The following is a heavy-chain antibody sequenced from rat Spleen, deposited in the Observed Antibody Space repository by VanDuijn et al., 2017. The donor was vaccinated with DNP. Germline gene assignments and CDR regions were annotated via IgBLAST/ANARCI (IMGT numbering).Heavy chain of an antibody. J-gene: IGHJ2*01. D-gene: IGHD1-4*01. CDR2: ISYSGST. V-gene: IGHV3-1*01. Sequence: EVQLQESGPGLVKPSQSLSLTCSVTGYPITSNYWGWIRKFPGNKMEWMGYISYSGSTSYNPSLKSRISITRDTSKNQFFLQLNSVTTEDTATYYCARWLPWYKNYFDYWGQGVMVTVSS. CDR3: ARWLPWYKNYFDY. CDR1: GYPITSNY.